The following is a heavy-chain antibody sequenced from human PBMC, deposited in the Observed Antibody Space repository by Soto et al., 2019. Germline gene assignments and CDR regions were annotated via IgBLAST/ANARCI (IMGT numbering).Heavy chain of an antibody. CDR1: GDTISSYY. J-gene: IGHJ6*02. V-gene: IGHV4-59*01. D-gene: IGHD6-13*01. CDR3: ARVRDIAAAGTAVAFYYYYGMDV. CDR2: VYYSGNNSGST. Sequence: PSETLSLTCTVSGDTISSYYWSWIRQPPGKGLEWIGSVYYSGNNSGSTSYNPSLKSRVTISVDPSKNQFSLKLSSVTAADTAVYYCARVRDIAAAGTAVAFYYYYGMDVWGQGTTVTVSS.